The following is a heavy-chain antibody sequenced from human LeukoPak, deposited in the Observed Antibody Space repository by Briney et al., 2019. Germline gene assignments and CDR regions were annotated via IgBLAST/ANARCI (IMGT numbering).Heavy chain of an antibody. D-gene: IGHD1-26*01. CDR3: ARDGSGSFTTDWFDT. Sequence: PGGSLSLYCAAYGFTFCDYYMRWIRQAQGKGLVGVLYISNSGTIIEYVDSVKGRFTISRDNARNSAYLEMNSLRVEDTAVYYCARDGSGSFTTDWFDTWGQGTLVTVSS. J-gene: IGHJ5*02. V-gene: IGHV3-11*01. CDR2: ISNSGTII. CDR1: GFTFCDYY.